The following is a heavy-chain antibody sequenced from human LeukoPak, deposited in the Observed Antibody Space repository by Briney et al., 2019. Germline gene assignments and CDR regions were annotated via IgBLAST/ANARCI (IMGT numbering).Heavy chain of an antibody. J-gene: IGHJ5*02. CDR3: AREGSDSSCYYWGPRWFDP. CDR1: GGSISSYY. V-gene: IGHV4-59*01. D-gene: IGHD3-22*01. CDR2: IYCSGST. Sequence: SETLSLTCTVSGGSISSYYWSWIRQPPGKGLEWIGYIYCSGSTNYNPSLKSRVTISVDTSKNQFSLKLSSVTAADTAVYYCAREGSDSSCYYWGPRWFDPWGQGPLVTVSS.